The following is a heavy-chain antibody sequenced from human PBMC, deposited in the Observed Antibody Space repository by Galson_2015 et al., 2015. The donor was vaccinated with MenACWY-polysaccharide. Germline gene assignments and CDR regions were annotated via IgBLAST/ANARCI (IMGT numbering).Heavy chain of an antibody. J-gene: IGHJ6*02. CDR2: INPSGGST. Sequence: SVKVSCKASGYTFTSYYMHWVRQAPGQGLEWMGIINPSGGSTSYAQKFQGRVTMTRDTSTSTVYMELSSLRSEDTAVYYCARGLPAASYYYYGMDVWGQGTTVTVSS. V-gene: IGHV1-46*03. D-gene: IGHD2-2*01. CDR3: ARGLPAASYYYYGMDV. CDR1: GYTFTSYY.